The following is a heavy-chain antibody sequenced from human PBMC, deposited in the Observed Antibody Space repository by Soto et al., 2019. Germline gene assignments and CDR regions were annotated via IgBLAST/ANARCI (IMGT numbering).Heavy chain of an antibody. D-gene: IGHD5-18*01. CDR3: ARLSGYSYGPNYFDY. CDR2: IYYSGST. V-gene: IGHV4-39*01. CDR1: GGSISSSSYY. J-gene: IGHJ4*02. Sequence: SETLSPTWTVSGGSISSSSYYWGWIRQTPGKGLEWIGSIYYSGSTYYNPSLKSRVTISVDTSKNQFSLKLSSVTAADTAVYYCARLSGYSYGPNYFDYWGQGTLVTVSS.